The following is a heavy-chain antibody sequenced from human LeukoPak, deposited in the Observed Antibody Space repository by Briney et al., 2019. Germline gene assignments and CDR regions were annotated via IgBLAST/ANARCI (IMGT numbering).Heavy chain of an antibody. CDR2: IYASDSGT. J-gene: IGHJ4*02. CDR3: VIPANIGYSVDY. CDR1: GDFFAGYW. Sequence: GESLKISCKASGDFFAGYWISWVRQMPGQGLEWIGVIYASDSGTAYSPPFHGHVTISVDKSISTAYLEWSRLKVSDTAMYFCVIPANIGYSVDYWGQGTLVTVSS. D-gene: IGHD5-12*01. V-gene: IGHV5-51*01.